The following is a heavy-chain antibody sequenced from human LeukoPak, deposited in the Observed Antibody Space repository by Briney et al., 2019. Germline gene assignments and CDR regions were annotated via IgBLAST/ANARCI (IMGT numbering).Heavy chain of an antibody. Sequence: GGSLRLSCTASGFTFGDYAMSWVRQAPGKGLEWVGFIRSKAYGGTTEYAASVKGSFTISRDDSKSIAYLQMNSLKTEDTAVYYCTRDDYNFDHWGQGTLVTVSS. CDR2: IRSKAYGGTT. V-gene: IGHV3-49*04. D-gene: IGHD4-11*01. CDR1: GFTFGDYA. J-gene: IGHJ4*02. CDR3: TRDDYNFDH.